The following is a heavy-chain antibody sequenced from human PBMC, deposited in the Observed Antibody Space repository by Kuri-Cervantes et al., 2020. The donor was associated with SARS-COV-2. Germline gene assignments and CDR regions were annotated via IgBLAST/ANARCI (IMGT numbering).Heavy chain of an antibody. D-gene: IGHD3-22*01. J-gene: IGHJ4*02. CDR3: AWGWYYYDSSGYYTPWDFDY. CDR2: INPDGSYT. Sequence: GGSLRLSCAASGFTFSSYAMHWVRQAPGKGLVWVSRINPDGSYTNNADSVKGRFTLSRDNAKNMLFLQMSSLRAEDTAVYYCAWGWYYYDSSGYYTPWDFDYWGQGTLVTVSS. CDR1: GFTFSSYA. V-gene: IGHV3-74*01.